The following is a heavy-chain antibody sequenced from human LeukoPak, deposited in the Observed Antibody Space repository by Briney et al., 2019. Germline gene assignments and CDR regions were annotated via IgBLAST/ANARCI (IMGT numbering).Heavy chain of an antibody. CDR2: IYHSGST. V-gene: IGHV4-38-2*02. CDR1: GYSISSGYY. J-gene: IGHJ5*02. D-gene: IGHD2-21*02. Sequence: SETLSLTCTVSGYSISSGYYWGWIRQPPGKGLEWIGSIYHSGSTYYNPSLKSRVTISVDTSKNQLSLKLSSVTAADTAVYYCARAPGVTALFDPWGQGTLVTVSS. CDR3: ARAPGVTALFDP.